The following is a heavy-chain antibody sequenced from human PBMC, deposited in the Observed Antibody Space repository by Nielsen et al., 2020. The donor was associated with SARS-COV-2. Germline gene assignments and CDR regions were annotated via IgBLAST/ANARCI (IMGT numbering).Heavy chain of an antibody. V-gene: IGHV3-7*05. Sequence: GGSLRLSCVASGFTFSSHWLSWVRQAPGKGLEWVANMKPDGSEIYHLDSVKGRFTISRDNTRSSLFLQMNNLRPEDTAVYYCVRDRLTESSLAPYPFDFWGQGTLVTVSS. CDR1: GFTFSSHW. CDR3: VRDRLTESSLAPYPFDF. CDR2: MKPDGSEI. J-gene: IGHJ4*02.